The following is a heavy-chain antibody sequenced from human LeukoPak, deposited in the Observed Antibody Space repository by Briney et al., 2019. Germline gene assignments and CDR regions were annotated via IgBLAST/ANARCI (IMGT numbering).Heavy chain of an antibody. CDR2: IKQDGSEK. J-gene: IGHJ4*02. Sequence: PGGSLRLSCAASGFTFSSYWMSWVRQAPGKGLEWVANIKQDGSEKYYVDSVKGRFTISRDNAKNSLYLHMNSLRAEDTAVYYCARDGGYCSSTSCYPYFDYWGQGTLVTVSS. CDR1: GFTFSSYW. V-gene: IGHV3-7*01. CDR3: ARDGGYCSSTSCYPYFDY. D-gene: IGHD2-2*01.